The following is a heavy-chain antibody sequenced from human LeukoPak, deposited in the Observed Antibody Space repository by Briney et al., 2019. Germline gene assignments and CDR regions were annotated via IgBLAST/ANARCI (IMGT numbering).Heavy chain of an antibody. Sequence: PGGSLRLSCAASGFTFSSYGMHWVRQAPGKGLEWVAVIWYDGSNKYYADSVKGRFTISRDNSKNTLYLQMNSLRAEDTAVYYCARANGGSYYQGDFDYWGQGTLVTVSS. V-gene: IGHV3-33*01. CDR3: ARANGGSYYQGDFDY. CDR1: GFTFSSYG. D-gene: IGHD1-26*01. CDR2: IWYDGSNK. J-gene: IGHJ4*02.